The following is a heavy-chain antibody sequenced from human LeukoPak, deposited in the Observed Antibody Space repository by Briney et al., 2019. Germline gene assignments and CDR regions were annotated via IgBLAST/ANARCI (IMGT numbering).Heavy chain of an antibody. D-gene: IGHD3-22*01. J-gene: IGHJ3*02. CDR1: GFTFSSYG. CDR3: AKVRMITMIAYDAFDI. CDR2: FSGSGSST. V-gene: IGHV3-23*01. Sequence: GGSLRLSCAASGFTFSSYGMSWVRQAPGKGLEWVSAFSGSGSSTYYADSVKGRFTISRDNSKNTLYLQMNSLRAEDTAVYYCAKVRMITMIAYDAFDIWGQGTMVTVSS.